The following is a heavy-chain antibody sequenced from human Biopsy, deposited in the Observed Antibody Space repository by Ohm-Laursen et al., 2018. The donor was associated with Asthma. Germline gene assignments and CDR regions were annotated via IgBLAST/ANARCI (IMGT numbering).Heavy chain of an antibody. CDR2: IFFDGSNK. CDR1: GFTFHNYV. Sequence: SLRLSCAASGFTFHNYVMHWVRQAPGKGLEWVAGIFFDGSNKYYADSVKGRFAISRDNSKDTLYLQVNSLRGDDTAVYYCARGKAWGRSYYFDYWGQGTLVTVSS. CDR3: ARGKAWGRSYYFDY. J-gene: IGHJ4*02. V-gene: IGHV3-30*09. D-gene: IGHD6-6*01.